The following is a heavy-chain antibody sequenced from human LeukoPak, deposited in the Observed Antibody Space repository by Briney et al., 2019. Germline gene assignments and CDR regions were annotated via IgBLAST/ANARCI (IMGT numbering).Heavy chain of an antibody. J-gene: IGHJ4*02. CDR3: ASEGYCGGDCYSYYFGY. V-gene: IGHV4-59*01. CDR1: GGSISSYY. D-gene: IGHD2-21*02. Sequence: SETLSLTCTVSGGSISSYYWSWIRQPPGKCLEWVGYIYYSGSTNYNPSLKSRVTISVDTSKNQFSLKLSSVTAADTAVYYCASEGYCGGDCYSYYFGYWGQGTLVTVSS. CDR2: IYYSGST.